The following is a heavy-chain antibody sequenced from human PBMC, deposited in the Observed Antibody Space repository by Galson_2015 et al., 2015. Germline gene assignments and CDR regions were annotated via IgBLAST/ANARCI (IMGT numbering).Heavy chain of an antibody. J-gene: IGHJ4*02. D-gene: IGHD5-24*01. CDR1: GYSFTTYW. CDR3: ARPLEMATMRPFAY. Sequence: AEVKKPGESLKISCKGSGYSFTTYWIGWVRQMPGKGLEWMGIIYPDDSDTTYSPSFQGQVTISADKSISTAYLQWSSLKASDTAMYYCARPLEMATMRPFAYWGQGTLVTVSS. CDR2: IYPDDSDT. V-gene: IGHV5-51*01.